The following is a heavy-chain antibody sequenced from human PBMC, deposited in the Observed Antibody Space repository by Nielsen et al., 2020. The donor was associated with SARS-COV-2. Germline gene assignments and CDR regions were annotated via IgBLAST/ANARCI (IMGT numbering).Heavy chain of an antibody. CDR3: ARDVCSSTSCYGD. J-gene: IGHJ4*02. Sequence: SVKVSCKASGGTFSSYAISWVRQAPGQGLEWMGGIIPIFGTANYAQKFQGRVTITADKPTSTAYMELSSLRSEDTAVYYCARDVCSSTSCYGDWGQGTLVTVSS. D-gene: IGHD2-2*01. CDR1: GGTFSSYA. CDR2: IIPIFGTA. V-gene: IGHV1-69*06.